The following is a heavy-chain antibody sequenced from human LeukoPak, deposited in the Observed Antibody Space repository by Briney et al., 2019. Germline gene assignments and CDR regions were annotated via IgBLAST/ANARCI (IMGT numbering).Heavy chain of an antibody. CDR2: MNPNSGNT. V-gene: IGHV1-8*01. D-gene: IGHD3-3*01. Sequence: ASVKVPCKASGYTFTSYDINWVRQATGQGLEWMGWMNPNSGNTGYAQKFQGRVTMTRNTSISTAYVELSSLRSEDTAVYYCARRDPGDFWSGYSRLLDYWGQGTLVTVSS. CDR3: ARRDPGDFWSGYSRLLDY. J-gene: IGHJ4*02. CDR1: GYTFTSYD.